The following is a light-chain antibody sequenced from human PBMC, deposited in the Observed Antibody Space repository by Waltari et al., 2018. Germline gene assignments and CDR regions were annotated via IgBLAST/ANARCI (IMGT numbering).Light chain of an antibody. V-gene: IGLV1-44*01. CDR3: ATWDDSLTGVV. J-gene: IGLJ3*02. Sequence: QSVLTQPPSVSGTPGQRVSISCSGSRSNIGSNTVNWYRQLPGTAPKLPISTNNLRPSVVPARFSVSSSGTSSSLAISGLQPEDEADYYCATWDDSLTGVVFGGGTKLTV. CDR1: RSNIGSNT. CDR2: TNN.